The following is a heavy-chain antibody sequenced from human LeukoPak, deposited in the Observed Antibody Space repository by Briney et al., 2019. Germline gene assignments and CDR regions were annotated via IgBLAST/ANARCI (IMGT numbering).Heavy chain of an antibody. J-gene: IGHJ4*02. CDR2: ISGSGGST. CDR3: AKGTPTSRRITIFGVVNYYFDY. D-gene: IGHD3-3*01. V-gene: IGHV3-23*01. Sequence: PGGSLRLSCAASGFTFSSYAMSWVRQAPGKGLEWVSAISGSGGSTYYADSVKGRFTISRDNSKNTLYPQMNSLRAEDTAVYYCAKGTPTSRRITIFGVVNYYFDYWGQGTLVTVSP. CDR1: GFTFSSYA.